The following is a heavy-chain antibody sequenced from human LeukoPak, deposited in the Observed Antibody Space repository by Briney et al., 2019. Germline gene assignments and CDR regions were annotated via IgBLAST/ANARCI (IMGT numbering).Heavy chain of an antibody. J-gene: IGHJ4*02. CDR3: ARLPRNGFFVD. Sequence: GGSLRLSCAASGFTFSSYGMTWVRQAPGKGLEWVASINEDGSEKHYVDSVKGRFTISRDNTNDYLYLQMNSLRAEDTAVYYCARLPRNGFFVDWGQGALLTVSS. D-gene: IGHD2-8*01. CDR1: GFTFSSYG. V-gene: IGHV3-7*01. CDR2: INEDGSEK.